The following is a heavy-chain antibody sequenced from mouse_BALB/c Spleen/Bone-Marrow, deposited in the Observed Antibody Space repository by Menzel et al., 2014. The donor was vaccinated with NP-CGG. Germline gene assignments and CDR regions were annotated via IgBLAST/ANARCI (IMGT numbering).Heavy chain of an antibody. Sequence: VQLKESGGGLVQPGGSLRLSCATSGFTFXDYYMSWVRQPPGKALEWLGFIRNKANGYTTEYSASVKGRFTISRDNSQSILYLQMNTLRAEDSATYYCATGWFAYWGQGTLVTVSA. J-gene: IGHJ3*01. CDR3: ATGWFAY. CDR1: GFTFXDYY. V-gene: IGHV7-3*02. CDR2: IRNKANGYTT.